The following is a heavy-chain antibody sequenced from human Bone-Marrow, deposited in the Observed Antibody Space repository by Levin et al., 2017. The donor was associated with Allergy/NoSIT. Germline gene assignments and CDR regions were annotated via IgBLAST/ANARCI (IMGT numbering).Heavy chain of an antibody. J-gene: IGHJ5*02. CDR2: IVPRLNIR. Sequence: GGSLRLSCKASGGAFNTLMISWVRQAPGHALEWMGRIVPRLNIRNYSQKFQERITLSADTSTSSAYMEVSSLRSEDTALYYCATVHPSRSGLVNDYFDPWGQGTLVTVAS. D-gene: IGHD1-1*01. V-gene: IGHV1-69*02. CDR3: ATVHPSRSGLVNDYFDP. CDR1: GGAFNTLM.